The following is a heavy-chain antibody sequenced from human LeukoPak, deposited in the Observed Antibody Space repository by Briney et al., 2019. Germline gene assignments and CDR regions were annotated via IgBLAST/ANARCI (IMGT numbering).Heavy chain of an antibody. CDR1: GESFSTYY. J-gene: IGHJ4*02. Sequence: PSETLSLTCAVYGESFSTYYWSWIRQPPGKGLEGIGEINHGGSTNYNPSLKSRVTISVDTSKNQFSLRLSSVTAADTAMYYCARPGLAYCGADCYSTEGYYFDYWSQGTLVTVSS. V-gene: IGHV4-34*01. D-gene: IGHD2-21*01. CDR2: INHGGST. CDR3: ARPGLAYCGADCYSTEGYYFDY.